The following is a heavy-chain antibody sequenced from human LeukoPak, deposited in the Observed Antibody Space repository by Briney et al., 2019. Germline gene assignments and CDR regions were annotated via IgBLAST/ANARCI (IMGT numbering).Heavy chain of an antibody. J-gene: IGHJ4*02. D-gene: IGHD2/OR15-2a*01. CDR2: IYSNNGGT. CDR3: GRGFPTGNMTTPSR. V-gene: IGHV1-2*02. Sequence: GASVKVSCTASGYTFTGYYIYWVRQAPGQGLEWMGWIYSNNGGTDYAQKFQGRVTMTRDTSISTAYMEVSRVRSDDTAVYYCGRGFPTGNMTTPSRRGQGTLVTVSS. CDR1: GYTFTGYY.